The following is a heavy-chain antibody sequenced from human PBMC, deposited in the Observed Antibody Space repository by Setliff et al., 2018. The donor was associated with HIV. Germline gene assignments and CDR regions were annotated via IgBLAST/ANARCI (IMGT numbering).Heavy chain of an antibody. CDR2: VYHTGMT. D-gene: IGHD2-2*01. V-gene: IGHV4-39*07. CDR3: ARGHCSGTNCYGVDYYGMDV. Sequence: SETLSLTCTVSGGSITRTPYYWGWIRQPPGKGLEWIGEVYHTGMTNYNPSLKSRVTISGDTSKNQVSLRLTSVTAADTAVYYCARGHCSGTNCYGVDYYGMDVWGQGTTVTVSS. CDR1: GGSITRTPYY. J-gene: IGHJ6*02.